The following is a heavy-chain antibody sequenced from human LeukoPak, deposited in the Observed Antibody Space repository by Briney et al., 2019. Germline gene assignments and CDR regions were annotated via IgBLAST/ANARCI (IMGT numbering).Heavy chain of an antibody. J-gene: IGHJ6*04. V-gene: IGHV1-69*06. CDR2: INPIFGTA. CDR3: ARGYCSSTSCYPYYYYGMDV. Sequence: ASVKVSCKASGGTFSSYAISWVRQAPGQGLEWMGGINPIFGTANYAQKFQGRVTITADKSTSTAYMELSSLRSEDTAVYYCARGYCSSTSCYPYYYYGMDVWGKGTTVTVSS. CDR1: GGTFSSYA. D-gene: IGHD2-2*01.